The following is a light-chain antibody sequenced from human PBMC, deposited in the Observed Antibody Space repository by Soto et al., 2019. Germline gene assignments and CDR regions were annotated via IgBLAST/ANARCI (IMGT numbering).Light chain of an antibody. CDR3: SSYTTTGTQV. Sequence: QSVLTQPPSASGSPGQSVTISCTGTTSDVGGFDYVSWYQQHPGKVPKLMIFDVSNRPSGVSDRFSGSKSGNTASLTISGLQAEDEADYYCSSYTTTGTQVFGTGTKATVL. CDR2: DVS. J-gene: IGLJ1*01. CDR1: TSDVGGFDY. V-gene: IGLV2-14*03.